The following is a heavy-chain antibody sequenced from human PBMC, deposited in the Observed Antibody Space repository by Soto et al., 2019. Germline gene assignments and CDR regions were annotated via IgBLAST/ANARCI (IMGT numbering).Heavy chain of an antibody. J-gene: IGHJ5*02. CDR1: GFTFRSFT. D-gene: IGHD6-25*01. CDR3: TRDASRDSGARGWFDP. Sequence: EVQLVESGGGLVKPGGSLRLSCAASGFTFRSFTMNWVRQAPGKGLEWVATISSNRAYIYYTDALRGRFTISRDNAKDLLHLQMSGVRAEDTAVYCCTRDASRDSGARGWFDPWGPGTLVTVSS. CDR2: ISSNRAYI. V-gene: IGHV3-21*02.